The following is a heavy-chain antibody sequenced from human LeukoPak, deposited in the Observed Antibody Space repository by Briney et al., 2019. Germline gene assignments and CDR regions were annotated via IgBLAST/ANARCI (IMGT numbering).Heavy chain of an antibody. CDR3: ARPVTPMARDGFDI. CDR1: GYYFNNYW. V-gene: IGHV5-51*01. J-gene: IGHJ3*02. Sequence: GESLKISCKGSGYYFNNYWIGWVRQMPGKGLGWMGIIYPGDSSTRYSPSFQGQVSISVDKSINTAYLQWSSLKASDTAMYYCARPVTPMARDGFDIWGQGTMVTVSS. CDR2: IYPGDSST. D-gene: IGHD5-18*01.